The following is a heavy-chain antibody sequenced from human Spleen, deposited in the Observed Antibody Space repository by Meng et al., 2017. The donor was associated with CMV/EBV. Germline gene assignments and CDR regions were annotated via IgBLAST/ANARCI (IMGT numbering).Heavy chain of an antibody. CDR3: ATKVGDRSGYPLAHFDY. J-gene: IGHJ4*02. CDR2: VIPKFGVP. V-gene: IGHV1-69*01. CDR1: SFSNFA. D-gene: IGHD3-22*01. Sequence: SFSNFAISWVRQAPGQGLEWMGGVIPKFGVPNYAEEFQGRVTITADESTSTAYMELSSLRSEDTAVYCCATKVGDRSGYPLAHFDYWGQGTLVTVSS.